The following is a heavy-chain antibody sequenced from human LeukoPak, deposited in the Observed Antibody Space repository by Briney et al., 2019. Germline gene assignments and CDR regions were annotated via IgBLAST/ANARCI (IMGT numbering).Heavy chain of an antibody. CDR2: VFYTGTT. CDR1: GGSISSTSYY. Sequence: PSETLSLTCSLSGGSISSTSYYWDWIRQPPGKGLEWIGTVFYTGTTYYNPSLKSRVTISVDTSNNQFSLKLSSVTAADTALHYCARQVLLAIDYWGQGALVTVSS. J-gene: IGHJ4*02. V-gene: IGHV4-39*01. D-gene: IGHD5-12*01. CDR3: ARQVLLAIDY.